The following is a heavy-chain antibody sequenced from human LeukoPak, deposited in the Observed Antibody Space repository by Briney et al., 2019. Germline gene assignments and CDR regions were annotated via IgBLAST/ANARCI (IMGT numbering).Heavy chain of an antibody. V-gene: IGHV3-15*01. CDR2: IKSKTDGGTT. D-gene: IGHD5-12*01. J-gene: IGHJ3*02. Sequence: KLGGSLRLSCAVSEFPFTRAWMTWVRQAPGKGLEWVGRIKSKTDGGTTDYAAPVKGRFSISRDDSKNTLYLQMNSLETEDTAMYYCTTCGYDRCGAFDIWGQGTVVTVSS. CDR1: EFPFTRAW. CDR3: TTCGYDRCGAFDI.